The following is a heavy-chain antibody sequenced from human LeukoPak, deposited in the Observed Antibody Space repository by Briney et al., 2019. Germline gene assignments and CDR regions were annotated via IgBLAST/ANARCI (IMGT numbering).Heavy chain of an antibody. D-gene: IGHD3-10*02. Sequence: GGSLRLSCAASGFTFSAYFMHWVRQAPANGLAPVAYIATDGRHTLFAVPVKPRFTLSRDNSKYTLYLQMNSLRAEDTAVYFCARERQDTVLPSGAFDIWGQGTMVTVSS. CDR1: GFTFSAYF. CDR3: ARERQDTVLPSGAFDI. CDR2: IATDGRHT. J-gene: IGHJ3*02. V-gene: IGHV3-30-3*01.